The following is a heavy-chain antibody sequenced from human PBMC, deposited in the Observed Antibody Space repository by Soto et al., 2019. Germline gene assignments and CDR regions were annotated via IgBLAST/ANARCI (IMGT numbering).Heavy chain of an antibody. D-gene: IGHD3-22*01. CDR1: GFTFTSFA. Sequence: GGSLRLSXAASGFTFTSFAISWVRQAPGKGLEWVSAISGSGGSTYYADSVKGRFTISRDNSKNTLYLQMNSLRAEDTAVYYCAKDLSDSSGYSDAFDIWGQGTMVTV. CDR2: ISGSGGST. J-gene: IGHJ3*02. CDR3: AKDLSDSSGYSDAFDI. V-gene: IGHV3-23*01.